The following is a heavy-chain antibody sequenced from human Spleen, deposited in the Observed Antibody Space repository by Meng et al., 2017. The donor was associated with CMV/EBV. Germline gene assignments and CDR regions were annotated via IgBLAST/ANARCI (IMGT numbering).Heavy chain of an antibody. CDR2: IYPDDSNS. CDR3: ARLGVTRAVGNSYFAMDV. CDR1: GYRFTSYW. Sequence: GGSLRLSCKGSGYRFTSYWIGWVRQLPGKGLEWMGIIYPDDSNSRSRPSFQGQPIMSVDKSVSTAYLQWTSLKASDTAMYFCARLGVTRAVGNSYFAMDVWGQGTTVTVSS. V-gene: IGHV5-51*01. J-gene: IGHJ6*02. D-gene: IGHD4-23*01.